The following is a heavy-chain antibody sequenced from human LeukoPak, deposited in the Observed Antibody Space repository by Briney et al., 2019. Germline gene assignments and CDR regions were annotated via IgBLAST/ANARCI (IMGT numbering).Heavy chain of an antibody. CDR1: GFTFDDYA. V-gene: IGHV3-48*04. Sequence: GGSLRLSCSASGFTFDDYAMHWVRQAPGKGLEWVSYISSSSSTIYYADSVKGRFTISRDNAKNSLYLQMNSLRAEDTAVYYCARENLVPRDWFDPWGQGTLVTVSS. CDR2: ISSSSSTI. D-gene: IGHD3-10*01. CDR3: ARENLVPRDWFDP. J-gene: IGHJ5*02.